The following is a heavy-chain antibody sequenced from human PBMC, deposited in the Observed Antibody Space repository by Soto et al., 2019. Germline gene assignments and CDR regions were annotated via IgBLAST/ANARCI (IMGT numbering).Heavy chain of an antibody. CDR3: VKASTYEYVWGSYRYFFDH. Sequence: EVQMLESGGGLVQPGGSLRLSCAASGFPFTTHAMSWVRQAPGKGLEWVSGISGSGDRTHYADSVKGRFTISRDNSKNTLHLQMNSLAAEDTAVYYCVKASTYEYVWGSYRYFFDHWGQGTLVTVSS. CDR2: ISGSGDRT. D-gene: IGHD3-16*02. V-gene: IGHV3-23*01. J-gene: IGHJ4*02. CDR1: GFPFTTHA.